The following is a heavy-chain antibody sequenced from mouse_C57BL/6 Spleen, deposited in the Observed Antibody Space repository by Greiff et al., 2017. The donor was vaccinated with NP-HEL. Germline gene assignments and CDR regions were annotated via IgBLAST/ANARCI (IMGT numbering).Heavy chain of an antibody. Sequence: QVQLQQSGPELVKPGASVKISCNASGYAFSSSWMNWVKQRPGKGLEWIGRIYPGDGDTNYNGKFKGKATLTADKSSSTAYMQLSSLTSEDSAVYFCAILPGFAYWGQGTLVTVSA. CDR1: GYAFSSSW. V-gene: IGHV1-82*01. CDR3: AILPGFAY. CDR2: IYPGDGDT. J-gene: IGHJ3*01.